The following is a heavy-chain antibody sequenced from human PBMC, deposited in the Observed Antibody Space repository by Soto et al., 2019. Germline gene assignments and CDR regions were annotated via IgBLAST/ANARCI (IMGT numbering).Heavy chain of an antibody. CDR1: GYTFTSYA. D-gene: IGHD3-10*01. CDR2: INAGNGNT. CDR3: ASSKLLLWFGELSL. V-gene: IGHV1-3*01. J-gene: IGHJ4*02. Sequence: ASVKVSCTASGYTFTSYAMHWVRQAPGQRLEWMGWINAGNGNTKYSQKFQGRVTITRDTSASTAYMELSSLRSEDTAVYYCASSKLLLWFGELSLWGQGTLVTVSS.